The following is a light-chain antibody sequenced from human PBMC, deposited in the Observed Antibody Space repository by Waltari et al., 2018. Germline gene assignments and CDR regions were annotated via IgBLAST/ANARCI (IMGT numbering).Light chain of an antibody. V-gene: IGKV3-20*01. CDR1: QTVRTTY. Sequence: EIVLTQSPGTLSLSPGQRATLSCRASQTVRTTYLAWYQQKPGQAPTLVIYGASSRAAGLPDRFSGSGSGTDFSLTISSLEPEDFAVYYCQQYDISPLTFGGGTKVEIK. CDR2: GAS. CDR3: QQYDISPLT. J-gene: IGKJ4*01.